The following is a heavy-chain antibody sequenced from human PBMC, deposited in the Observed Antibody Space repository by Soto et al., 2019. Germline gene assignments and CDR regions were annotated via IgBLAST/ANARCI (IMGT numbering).Heavy chain of an antibody. CDR3: ARNRDGYCSGGSCYRFDY. J-gene: IGHJ4*02. D-gene: IGHD2-15*01. Sequence: ASVKVSCKASGGTFSSYAISWVRQAPGQGLEWMGGIIPIFATANYAQKFQGRVTITAAESTSTAYMELSSLRYEDTAVYYCARNRDGYCSGGSCYRFDYWGQGTLVTVS. V-gene: IGHV1-69*13. CDR2: IIPIFATA. CDR1: GGTFSSYA.